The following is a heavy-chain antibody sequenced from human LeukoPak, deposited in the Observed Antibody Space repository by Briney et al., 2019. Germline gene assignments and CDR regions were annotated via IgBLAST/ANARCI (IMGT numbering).Heavy chain of an antibody. V-gene: IGHV3-53*01. CDR3: ARVGGGNEVRYYFDY. D-gene: IGHD4-23*01. J-gene: IGHJ4*02. Sequence: GGSLRLSCAASGFTVSSNYMSWVRQAPGEGLEWVSVIYSGGSTYYADSVKGRFTISRDNSKNTLYLQMNSLRAEDAAVYYCARVGGGNEVRYYFDYWGQGTLVTVSS. CDR1: GFTVSSNY. CDR2: IYSGGST.